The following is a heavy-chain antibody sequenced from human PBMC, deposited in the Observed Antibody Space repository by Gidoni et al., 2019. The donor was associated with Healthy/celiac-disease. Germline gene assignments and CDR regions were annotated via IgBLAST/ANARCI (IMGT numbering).Heavy chain of an antibody. CDR1: GGSISSGSYY. J-gene: IGHJ3*02. V-gene: IGHV4-61*02. CDR3: AGRRTGDYGDTWAFDI. Sequence: QVQLQESGPGLVKPSQTLSLTCTVSGGSISSGSYYWSWIRQPAGKGPEWIGRIYTSGNTNYNPSLKSRVPISVDTSKNQFSLKLSSVTAADTAVYYWAGRRTGDYGDTWAFDIWGQGTMVTVSS. D-gene: IGHD4-17*01. CDR2: IYTSGNT.